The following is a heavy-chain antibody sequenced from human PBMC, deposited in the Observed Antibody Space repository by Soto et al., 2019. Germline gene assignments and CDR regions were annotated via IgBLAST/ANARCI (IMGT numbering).Heavy chain of an antibody. J-gene: IGHJ4*02. CDR1: GYSISSGYY. V-gene: IGHV4-38-2*01. D-gene: IGHD6-19*01. CDR2: IYHSGST. Sequence: KTSETLSLTCAVSGYSISSGYYWGWIRQPPGKGLEWIGSIYHSGSTYYNPSLKSRVTISVDTSKNQFSLKLSSVTAADTAVYYCARIAVAGTIDYWGQGTLVTVSS. CDR3: ARIAVAGTIDY.